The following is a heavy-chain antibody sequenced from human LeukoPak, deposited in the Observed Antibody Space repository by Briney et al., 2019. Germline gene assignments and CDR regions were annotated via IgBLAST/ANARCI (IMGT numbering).Heavy chain of an antibody. D-gene: IGHD2-21*01. Sequence: SETLSLTCSVSGGSITGFHWGCIRQPPGKGLEWIGYIQASGTTKHNPSLKSRVTISIDTSKAQFSLNVNSVSAAGTAMYYCARLDSCGADSCIDSWGQGNLVIVSS. V-gene: IGHV4-59*01. CDR1: GGSITGFH. J-gene: IGHJ4*02. CDR2: IQASGTT. CDR3: ARLDSCGADSCIDS.